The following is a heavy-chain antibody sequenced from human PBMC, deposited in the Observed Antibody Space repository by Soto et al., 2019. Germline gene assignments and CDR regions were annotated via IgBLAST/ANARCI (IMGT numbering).Heavy chain of an antibody. CDR3: ARDSLLLWFGEAPDWFDP. V-gene: IGHV1-18*01. D-gene: IGHD3-10*01. CDR2: ISAYNGNT. J-gene: IGHJ5*02. Sequence: GASVKVSCKASGYTFTSYGISWVRQAPGQGLEWMGWISAYNGNTNYAQKLQGRVTMTTDTSTSTAYMELRSLRSDDTAVYYCARDSLLLWFGEAPDWFDPWGQGTLVTVS. CDR1: GYTFTSYG.